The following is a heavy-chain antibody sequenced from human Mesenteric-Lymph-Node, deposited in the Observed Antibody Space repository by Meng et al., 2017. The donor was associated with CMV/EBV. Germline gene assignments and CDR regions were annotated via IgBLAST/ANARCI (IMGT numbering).Heavy chain of an antibody. J-gene: IGHJ2*01. CDR3: ARDSIVGRVATITYWYFDL. V-gene: IGHV3-7*01. D-gene: IGHD5-24*01. CDR2: IKQDGSEK. CDR1: GFTFSSYN. Sequence: GGSLRLSCTASGFTFSSYNMNWVRQAPGKGLEWLANIKQDGSEKNYVDSVKGRFTISRDNAKNSLYLQMNSLRAEDTAVYYCARDSIVGRVATITYWYFDLWGRGTLVTVSS.